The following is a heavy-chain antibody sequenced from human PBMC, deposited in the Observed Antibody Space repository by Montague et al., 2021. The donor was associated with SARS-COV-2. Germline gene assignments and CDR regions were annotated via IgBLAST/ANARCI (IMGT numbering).Heavy chain of an antibody. D-gene: IGHD3-22*01. CDR1: GGYISSDY. CDR2: SYYSGSS. CDR3: ARDSHYYDSSGHFDY. V-gene: IGHV4-59*13. J-gene: IGHJ4*02. Sequence: SETLSLTCTVSGGYISSDYWCWIRQPPETGLEWMGISYYSGSSNSSPTLKIGFTISVATSKTLFSLTLSSVTAADTAVYYCARDSHYYDSSGHFDYWGQGTRVTVSS.